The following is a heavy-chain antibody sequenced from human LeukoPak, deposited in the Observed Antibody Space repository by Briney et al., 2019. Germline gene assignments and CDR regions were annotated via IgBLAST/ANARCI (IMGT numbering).Heavy chain of an antibody. V-gene: IGHV1-8*01. CDR1: GYTFTSYD. D-gene: IGHD2-2*01. CDR3: ARGGIVVVPAAMRWFDP. Sequence: ASAKVSCKASGYTFTSYDINWVRQATGQGLEWMGWMNPNSGNTGYAQKFQGRVTMTRNTSISTAYMELSSLRSEDTAVYYCARGGIVVVPAAMRWFDPWGQGTLVTVSS. J-gene: IGHJ5*02. CDR2: MNPNSGNT.